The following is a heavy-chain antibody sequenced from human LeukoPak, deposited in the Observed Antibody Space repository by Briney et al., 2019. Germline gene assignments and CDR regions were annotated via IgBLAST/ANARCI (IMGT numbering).Heavy chain of an antibody. CDR2: ISAYNGNT. Sequence: GASVKVSCKASGYTFTSYDINWVRQAPGQGLEWMGWISAYNGNTNYAQKLQGRVTMTTDTSTSTAYMELRSLRSDDTAVYYCAVGATSYYYYMDVWGKGTTVTVSS. CDR1: GYTFTSYD. J-gene: IGHJ6*03. V-gene: IGHV1-18*01. D-gene: IGHD1-26*01. CDR3: AVGATSYYYYMDV.